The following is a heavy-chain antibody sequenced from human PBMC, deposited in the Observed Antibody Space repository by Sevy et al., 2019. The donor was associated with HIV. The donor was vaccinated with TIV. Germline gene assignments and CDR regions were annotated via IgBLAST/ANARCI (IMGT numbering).Heavy chain of an antibody. CDR1: GFTLRDHW. Sequence: GGSLRLSCTASGFTLRDHWMTWVRQAPGQGLQWVANIKQDGSEKYYVDSVKGRFTISGDNAKKSLYLQMDSLRAEDTAVYYCARDSWLRPSNSPYYFDFWGQGTLVTVSS. J-gene: IGHJ4*02. V-gene: IGHV3-7*03. CDR2: IKQDGSEK. CDR3: ARDSWLRPSNSPYYFDF. D-gene: IGHD5-12*01.